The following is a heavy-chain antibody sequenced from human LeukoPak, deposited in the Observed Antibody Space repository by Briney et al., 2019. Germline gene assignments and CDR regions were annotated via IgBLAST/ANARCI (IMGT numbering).Heavy chain of an antibody. Sequence: GGSLRLSCAASGFSFSSYGMHWVGQAPGKGLEWIAFIRDDGRDEYYADSVQGRFTISRDNSKNTLYLEMNSLRVEDTAFYYCAKEDAPLGGRPVNWGQGTLVTVSS. V-gene: IGHV3-30*02. CDR3: AKEDAPLGGRPVN. CDR1: GFSFSSYG. J-gene: IGHJ4*02. D-gene: IGHD3-16*01. CDR2: IRDDGRDE.